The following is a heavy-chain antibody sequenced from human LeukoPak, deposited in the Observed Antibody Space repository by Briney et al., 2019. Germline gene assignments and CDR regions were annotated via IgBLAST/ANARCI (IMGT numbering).Heavy chain of an antibody. V-gene: IGHV3-33*01. Sequence: GGSLRLSCAASGFTFSSYGMHWVRQAPGKGLEWVAVIWYDGSNKYYADSVKGRFTISRDNSKNTLYLRMNSLRAEDTAVYYCARDKAGTTRGYFDYWGQGTLVTVSS. CDR2: IWYDGSNK. D-gene: IGHD1-7*01. J-gene: IGHJ4*02. CDR1: GFTFSSYG. CDR3: ARDKAGTTRGYFDY.